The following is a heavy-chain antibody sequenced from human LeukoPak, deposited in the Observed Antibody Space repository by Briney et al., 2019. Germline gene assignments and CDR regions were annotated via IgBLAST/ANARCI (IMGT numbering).Heavy chain of an antibody. D-gene: IGHD3-22*01. CDR3: ARREYYYDSSGRGSNDAFDI. CDR2: INWNGGST. CDR1: GFTFDDYG. V-gene: IGHV3-20*04. Sequence: VGSLRLSCAASGFTFDDYGMSWVRQAPGKGLEWVSGINWNGGSTGYAASVKGRFTISRDNAKNSLYLQMNSLRAEDTALYYCARREYYYDSSGRGSNDAFDIWGQGTMVTVSS. J-gene: IGHJ3*02.